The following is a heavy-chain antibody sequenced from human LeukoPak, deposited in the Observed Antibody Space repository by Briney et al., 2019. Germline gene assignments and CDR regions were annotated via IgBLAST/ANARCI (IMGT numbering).Heavy chain of an antibody. CDR3: ARLPFVVVPAADY. V-gene: IGHV4-38-2*02. D-gene: IGHD2-2*01. J-gene: IGHJ4*02. CDR1: GYSISSGYY. Sequence: PSETLSLTCTVSGYSISSGYYWGWIRQPPGKGLEWIGSIYHSGSTYYNPSLKSRVTISVDTSKNQFSLKLSSVTAADTAVYYCARLPFVVVPAADYWGQGTLVTVSS. CDR2: IYHSGST.